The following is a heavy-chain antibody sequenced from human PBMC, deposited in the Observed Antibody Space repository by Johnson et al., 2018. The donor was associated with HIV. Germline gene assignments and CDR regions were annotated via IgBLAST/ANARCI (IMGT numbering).Heavy chain of an antibody. D-gene: IGHD3-22*01. CDR3: ARGVSSGYYSNAFDV. J-gene: IGHJ3*01. CDR1: GFTFDDYG. Sequence: VQLVESGGGVVRPGGSLRLSCAASGFTFDDYGMSWVRQAPGKGLEWVSGINWNGGSTGYADSVKGRFPISRDSAKNSLYLQMNSLRAEDTALYYCARGVSSGYYSNAFDVWDKGTMATVSS. V-gene: IGHV3-20*04. CDR2: INWNGGST.